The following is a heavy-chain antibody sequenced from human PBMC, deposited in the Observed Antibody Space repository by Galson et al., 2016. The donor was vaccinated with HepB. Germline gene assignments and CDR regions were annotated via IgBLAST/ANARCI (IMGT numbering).Heavy chain of an antibody. CDR2: IFYSGST. V-gene: IGHV4-31*03. Sequence: TLSLTCTVSGDSVNTKAYYWSWIRQHPGKGLEWIGYIFYSGSTSYNPSLKSRITISVDTSKNHFSLNVSSLTAADTAVYYCARGPHYGGYNGLGVWGQGTTVTVSS. CDR3: ARGPHYGGYNGLGV. J-gene: IGHJ6*02. D-gene: IGHD4-23*01. CDR1: GDSVNTKAYY.